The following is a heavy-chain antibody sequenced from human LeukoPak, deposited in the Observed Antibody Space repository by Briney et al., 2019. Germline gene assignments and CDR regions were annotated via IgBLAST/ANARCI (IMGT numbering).Heavy chain of an antibody. CDR3: AQEHQGFDY. CDR1: GFTFDDYA. V-gene: IGHV3-9*01. Sequence: GGSLRLSCAASGFTFDDYAMHWVRQAPGKGLEWVSGISWNSGSIGYADSVKGRSTISRDNAKNSLYLQMNSLRAEDTALYYCAQEHQGFDYWGQGTLVTVSS. CDR2: ISWNSGSI. J-gene: IGHJ4*02.